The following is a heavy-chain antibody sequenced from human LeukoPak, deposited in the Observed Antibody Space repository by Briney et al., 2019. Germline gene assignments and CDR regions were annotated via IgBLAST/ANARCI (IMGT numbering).Heavy chain of an antibody. D-gene: IGHD3-9*01. J-gene: IGHJ4*02. CDR1: GYSFTNYW. V-gene: IGHV5-51*01. CDR3: ARSDWLQYYFDY. CDR2: IYPSDSDT. Sequence: GESLKISCKGSGYSFTNYWIGWVRQVPGKGLEWMGIIYPSDSDTRYSPSFQGQVTISADKSISVVYLQWSSLKASDTAIYYCARSDWLQYYFDYWGLGTLVTVSS.